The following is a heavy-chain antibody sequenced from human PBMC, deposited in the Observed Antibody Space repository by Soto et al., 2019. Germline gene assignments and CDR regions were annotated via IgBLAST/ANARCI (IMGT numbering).Heavy chain of an antibody. J-gene: IGHJ5*02. D-gene: IGHD3-22*01. CDR2: IIPIVGTP. V-gene: IGHV1-69*13. CDR3: GRIYRPNYYDTPGSFKDNWFDP. CDR1: GGTFNSYD. Sequence: SVKVSCKASGGTFNSYDINWVRQAPGQGLEWMGGIIPIVGTPNYAQKFQGRVTITADESTSTAYMELSSLMSEDTAGYYCGRIYRPNYYDTPGSFKDNWFDPWGQGTPVTVSS.